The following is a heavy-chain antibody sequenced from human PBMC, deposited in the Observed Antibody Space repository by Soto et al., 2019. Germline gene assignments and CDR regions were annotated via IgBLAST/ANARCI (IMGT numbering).Heavy chain of an antibody. CDR1: GGSFSGYY. V-gene: IGHV4-34*01. CDR3: ARLFQEQQLVPYYGMDV. J-gene: IGHJ6*02. D-gene: IGHD6-13*01. CDR2: INHSGST. Sequence: PSETLSLTCAVYGGSFSGYYWSWIRQPPGKGLEWIGEINHSGSTNYNLSLKSRVTTSVDTSKNQFSLKLSSVTAADTAVYYCARLFQEQQLVPYYGMDVWGQGTTVTVSS.